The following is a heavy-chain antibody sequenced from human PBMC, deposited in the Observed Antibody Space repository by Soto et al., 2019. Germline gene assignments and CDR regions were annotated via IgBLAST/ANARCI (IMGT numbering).Heavy chain of an antibody. J-gene: IGHJ6*02. CDR3: ARGGDVKYYHGMDV. CDR2: ISAYNGKT. D-gene: IGHD5-12*01. CDR1: GYTFTSYG. Sequence: QVQLVQSGGEVKKPGASVKLSCTASGYTFTSYGISWVRQAPGQGLEWMGWISAYNGKTNYAQNVQGRVTMTTDTSTRTAYMDLRRLRSDDTAVYYCARGGDVKYYHGMDVWGQGTTVTVSS. V-gene: IGHV1-18*01.